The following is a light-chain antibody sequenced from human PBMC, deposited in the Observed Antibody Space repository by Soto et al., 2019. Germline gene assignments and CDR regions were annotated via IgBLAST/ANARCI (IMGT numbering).Light chain of an antibody. J-gene: IGKJ1*01. Sequence: DIRLTQSPSTLSASVGDRVSTTCRASQNIGNWLAWYQQKPGKAPRLLIHHASNLESGVPSRISGSGSGTEFTLIISSLQPEDAAIYYCQQYDSYSPTFGQGTKVDIK. CDR3: QQYDSYSPT. V-gene: IGKV1-5*01. CDR2: HAS. CDR1: QNIGNW.